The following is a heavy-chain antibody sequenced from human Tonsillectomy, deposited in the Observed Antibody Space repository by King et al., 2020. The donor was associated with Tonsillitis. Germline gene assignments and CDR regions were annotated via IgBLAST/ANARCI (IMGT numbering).Heavy chain of an antibody. CDR1: GFTFSSYW. CDR3: ARDLGTYYYDSSGYGLDY. D-gene: IGHD3-22*01. CDR2: IKRYGSST. V-gene: IGHV3-74*01. Sequence: VQLVESGGGLVQPGGSLRLSCAASGFTFSSYWMHWVRQAPGKGLVWVAGIKRYGSSTSYADSGKGRFTISRDNAKNTLDLQMNSLRAEDTAVYYCARDLGTYYYDSSGYGLDYWGQGTLVTVSS. J-gene: IGHJ4*02.